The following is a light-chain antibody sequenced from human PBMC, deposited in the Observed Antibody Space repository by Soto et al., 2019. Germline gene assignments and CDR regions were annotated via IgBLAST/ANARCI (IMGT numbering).Light chain of an antibody. J-gene: IGKJ1*01. Sequence: EIVMTQSPLSLPVTPGESASISCRSSQSLLQSDGDNYLDWYLQKPGQSPQFLIYLGSNRASGVPDRFSGSGSGTDFTLTISRVEAEDVAVYYCLQALHTPLTFGQGTKVEIK. CDR2: LGS. CDR1: QSLLQSDGDNY. CDR3: LQALHTPLT. V-gene: IGKV2-28*01.